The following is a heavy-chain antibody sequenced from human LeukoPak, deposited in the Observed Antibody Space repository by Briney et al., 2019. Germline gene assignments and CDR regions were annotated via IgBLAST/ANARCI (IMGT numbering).Heavy chain of an antibody. CDR1: GFTFSSYW. D-gene: IGHD6-13*01. V-gene: IGHV3-15*01. Sequence: GGSLRLSCEGSGFTFSSYWMSWVRQAPGKGLEWVGRIKSKTDGGTTDYAAPVKGRFTISRDDSKNTLYLQMNSLKTEDTAVYYCTTGAAAGTYYYYYMDVWGKGTTVTVS. CDR3: TTGAAAGTYYYYYMDV. CDR2: IKSKTDGGTT. J-gene: IGHJ6*03.